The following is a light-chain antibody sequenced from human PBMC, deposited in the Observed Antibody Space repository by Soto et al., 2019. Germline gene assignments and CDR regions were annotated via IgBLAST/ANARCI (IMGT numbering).Light chain of an antibody. CDR1: QSISID. Sequence: ETVMTQSPATLSVSPGERATLSCRASQSISIDLAWYHQKPGQAPRLLIYAASARATGIPARFSGSGSGTEFTLTISSLQSEDFAVYYCQQYNNWPLLTFGGGTKVEIK. J-gene: IGKJ4*01. CDR2: AAS. V-gene: IGKV3-15*01. CDR3: QQYNNWPLLT.